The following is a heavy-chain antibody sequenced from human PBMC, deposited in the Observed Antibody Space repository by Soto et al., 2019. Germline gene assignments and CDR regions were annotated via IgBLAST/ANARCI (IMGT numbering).Heavy chain of an antibody. V-gene: IGHV2-5*01. Sequence: SAPTLVNPTQTLTLTCTFSGFSLITSGVGVGCIRQPPGKALKCLALIYWNDDKRYSQSLNSRLTITKDTTKNQVVLTMTKMDPVDTAKYYCAHRWQPDYLDYWVQGTLVTGSA. CDR3: AHRWQPDYLDY. CDR1: GFSLITSGVG. D-gene: IGHD5-12*01. CDR2: IYWNDDK. J-gene: IGHJ4*02.